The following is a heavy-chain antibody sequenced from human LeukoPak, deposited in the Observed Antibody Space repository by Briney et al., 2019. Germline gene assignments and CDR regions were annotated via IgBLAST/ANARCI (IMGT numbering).Heavy chain of an antibody. CDR3: AREVVTAISPYNCFDP. J-gene: IGHJ5*02. V-gene: IGHV3-30-3*01. CDR2: ISYDGSNK. D-gene: IGHD2-21*02. Sequence: GGSLRLSCAASGFTFSIYAMHWVRQAPGKGLEWVAVISYDGSNKYYADSVKGRFTISRDNSKNTLYLQMNSLRAEDTAVYYCAREVVTAISPYNCFDPWGQGTLVTVSS. CDR1: GFTFSIYA.